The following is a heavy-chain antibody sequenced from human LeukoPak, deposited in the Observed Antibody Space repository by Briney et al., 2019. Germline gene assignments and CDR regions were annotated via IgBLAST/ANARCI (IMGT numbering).Heavy chain of an antibody. CDR1: GGSFSGYY. Sequence: SSETLSLTCAVYGGSFSGYYWSWIRQPPGKGLEWIGEINHSGSTNYNPSLKSRVTISVDTSKNQFSLKLSSVTAADTAVYYCARVSGSGCVDYWGQGTLVTVSS. CDR2: INHSGST. D-gene: IGHD6-19*01. J-gene: IGHJ4*02. V-gene: IGHV4-34*01. CDR3: ARVSGSGCVDY.